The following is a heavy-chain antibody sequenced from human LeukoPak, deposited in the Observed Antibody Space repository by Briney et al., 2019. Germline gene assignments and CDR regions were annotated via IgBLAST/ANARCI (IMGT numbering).Heavy chain of an antibody. CDR2: IKPDGSEK. D-gene: IGHD2-15*01. CDR3: AREFNSFLADCSGGQCLFMS. CDR1: GFTLSDYY. J-gene: IGHJ4*02. V-gene: IGHV3-7*01. Sequence: PGGSLRLSCAASGFTLSDYYMSWIRQAPGKGLEWVANIKPDGSEKYYVDSVKGRFTISRDNAKNSLYLQMNSLRAEDTAMYYCAREFNSFLADCSGGQCLFMSWGQGILVTVSS.